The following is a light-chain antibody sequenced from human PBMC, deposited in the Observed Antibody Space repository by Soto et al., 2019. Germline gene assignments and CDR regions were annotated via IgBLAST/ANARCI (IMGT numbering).Light chain of an antibody. CDR2: RAS. CDR1: QTISTF. V-gene: IGKV1-39*01. J-gene: IGKJ1*01. CDR3: QHSYSSPPWT. Sequence: DIQMTQSPASLSASVGDRVTISCRASQTISTFLNWYQQKPGTAPRLLIYRASSVQSGVPPRFSGSGSGRDFTLTISRLRPEDIATYFCQHSYSSPPWTFGQGTKVEV.